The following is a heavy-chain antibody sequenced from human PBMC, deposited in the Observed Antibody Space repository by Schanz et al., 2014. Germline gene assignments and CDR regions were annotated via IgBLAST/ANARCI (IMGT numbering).Heavy chain of an antibody. J-gene: IGHJ4*02. D-gene: IGHD6-13*01. CDR3: AKSQGSSFDS. CDR2: ISSGGGST. V-gene: IGHV3-23*01. Sequence: EVQLLESGGGLVQPGGSLRLSCASSGFSFTIYAMSWVRQAPGKGLEWVSSISSGGGSTYYADSVKGRFTISSDNSKSTLYLQMSSLRAEDTAVYYCAKSQGSSFDSWGQGTLVTVSS. CDR1: GFSFTIYA.